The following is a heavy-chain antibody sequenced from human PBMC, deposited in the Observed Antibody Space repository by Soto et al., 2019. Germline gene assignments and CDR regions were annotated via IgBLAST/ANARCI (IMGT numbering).Heavy chain of an antibody. CDR3: ARPLWRDDYNWGYFDL. D-gene: IGHD4-4*01. Sequence: QVQLVESGGGVVQPGRSLRLSCAASGFTFSSYAMHWVRQAPGKGLEWVAVISYDGSNKYYADSVKGRFTISRDNSKNTLYLQMNSLSAEDTAVYYWARPLWRDDYNWGYFDLWGRGTLVTVSS. CDR2: ISYDGSNK. V-gene: IGHV3-30-3*01. CDR1: GFTFSSYA. J-gene: IGHJ2*01.